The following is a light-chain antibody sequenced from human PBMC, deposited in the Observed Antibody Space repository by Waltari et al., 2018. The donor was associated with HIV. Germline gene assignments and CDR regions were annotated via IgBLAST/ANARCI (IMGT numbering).Light chain of an antibody. CDR2: SVS. J-gene: IGKJ1*01. V-gene: IGKV1-NL1*01. CDR3: QQYYSTPRT. CDR1: PAIRNS. Sequence: DIQMTQSPSSLSASVGDRVTITCRASPAIRNSLAWYQQRPGTAPNLLLYSVSRLETGVPSRFSGSGSETDFTLTISSLQPEDFAIYYCQQYYSTPRTFGQGTKVDIK.